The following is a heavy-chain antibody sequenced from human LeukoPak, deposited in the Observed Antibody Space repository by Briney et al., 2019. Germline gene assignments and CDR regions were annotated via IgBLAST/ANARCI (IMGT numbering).Heavy chain of an antibody. Sequence: SSETLSLTCTVSGGSISSYYWSWIRHPPGKGLEWIGYIYYSGSTNYNPSLKSRVTISVDTSKNQFSLKLSSVTAADTAVYYCARVSAMVRGVLDYWGQGTLVTVSS. CDR3: ARVSAMVRGVLDY. J-gene: IGHJ4*02. D-gene: IGHD3-10*01. CDR1: GGSISSYY. V-gene: IGHV4-59*01. CDR2: IYYSGST.